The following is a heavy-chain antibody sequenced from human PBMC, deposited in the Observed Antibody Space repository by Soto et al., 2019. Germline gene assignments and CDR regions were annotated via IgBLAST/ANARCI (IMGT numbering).Heavy chain of an antibody. J-gene: IGHJ4*02. Sequence: QVQLVQSGAEVKKPGSSVKVSCKASGGTFSSYTISWVRQAPGQGLEWMGRIIPILGIANYAQKFQGRVTITADKSPSTAYMELSSLRAEDTAVYYCARAGIIAAAGQIDYWGQGTLVTVSS. CDR2: IIPILGIA. CDR1: GGTFSSYT. D-gene: IGHD6-13*01. V-gene: IGHV1-69*02. CDR3: ARAGIIAAAGQIDY.